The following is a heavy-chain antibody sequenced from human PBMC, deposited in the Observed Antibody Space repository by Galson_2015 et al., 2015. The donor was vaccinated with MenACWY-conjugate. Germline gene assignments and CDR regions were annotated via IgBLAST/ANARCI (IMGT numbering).Heavy chain of an antibody. J-gene: IGHJ5*02. CDR2: IYHSGST. CDR3: ARGGQYFDSTIWFDH. D-gene: IGHD2/OR15-2a*01. CDR1: GGSISSSNW. Sequence: SETLSLTCAVSGGSISSSNWWSWVRQPPGKGLEWIGEIYHSGSTNYNPPLKSRVTISVDKSKNQFSLKLSSVTAADTAVYYCARGGQYFDSTIWFDHWGQGIQVTVST. V-gene: IGHV4-4*02.